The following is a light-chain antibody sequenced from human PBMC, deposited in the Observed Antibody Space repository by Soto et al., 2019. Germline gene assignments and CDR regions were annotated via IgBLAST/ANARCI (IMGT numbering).Light chain of an antibody. CDR1: QRFRSSY. CDR2: GAS. J-gene: IGKJ3*01. Sequence: EMVLTQSPGTLSLSPGERATLSCRASQRFRSSYLAWYQQKPGQAPRLLIYGASIRATGIPDRFGGSGSGTDFTLTISRLEPEDFAVYYCHQYGDSPLFGPGTKVDIK. V-gene: IGKV3-20*01. CDR3: HQYGDSPL.